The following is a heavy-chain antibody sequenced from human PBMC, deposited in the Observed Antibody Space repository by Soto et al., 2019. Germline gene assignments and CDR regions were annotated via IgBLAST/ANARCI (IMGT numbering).Heavy chain of an antibody. V-gene: IGHV3-30*18. Sequence: GGSLRLSCAASRFTFSTYGMHWVRQAPGKGLEWVAVISYDATNRYYADSVKGRFTISRDNSKNTLYLQMNSLRAEDTAVYYCAKVIFDYGDYSYHFYYGMDVWGQGTTVTVS. CDR3: AKVIFDYGDYSYHFYYGMDV. J-gene: IGHJ6*02. CDR1: RFTFSTYG. D-gene: IGHD4-17*01. CDR2: ISYDATNR.